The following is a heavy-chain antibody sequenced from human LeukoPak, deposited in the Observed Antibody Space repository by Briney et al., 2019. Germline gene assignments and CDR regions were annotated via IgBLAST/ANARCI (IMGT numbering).Heavy chain of an antibody. D-gene: IGHD4-17*01. Sequence: PGGSLSLSCAASGFTFSSYAMSWVRQAPGKGLEWVSAISGSGGSTYYADSVKGRFTISRDNSKNTLYLQMNSLRAEDTAVYYCAKVQYGDYELDYWGQGTLVTVSS. V-gene: IGHV3-23*01. CDR2: ISGSGGST. J-gene: IGHJ4*02. CDR1: GFTFSSYA. CDR3: AKVQYGDYELDY.